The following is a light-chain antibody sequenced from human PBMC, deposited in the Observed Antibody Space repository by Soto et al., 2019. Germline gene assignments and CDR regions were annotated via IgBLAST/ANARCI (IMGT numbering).Light chain of an antibody. V-gene: IGKV3-15*01. CDR2: GAS. Sequence: EIGMTHSPATLSVSPGERATLSCRSIQSVSSNLAWYQQKPGQAPRLLIYGASTRATGIPARFSGSGSGKEFTITISSLQSEDFAVYYCQQYNNWTPWTFGQGTKVDIK. CDR3: QQYNNWTPWT. CDR1: QSVSSN. J-gene: IGKJ1*01.